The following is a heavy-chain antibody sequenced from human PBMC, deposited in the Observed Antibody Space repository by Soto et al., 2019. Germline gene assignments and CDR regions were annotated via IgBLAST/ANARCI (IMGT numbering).Heavy chain of an antibody. D-gene: IGHD3-22*01. J-gene: IGHJ4*02. CDR1: GYTFTSYG. Sequence: ASVKVSCKASGYTFTSYGISWVRQAPGQGLEWMGWISAYNGNTNYAQKLQGRVTMTTDTSTSTAYMELRSLRSDDTAVYYCARVPSTMTPGLFDYWGQGTLVTVSS. CDR2: ISAYNGNT. V-gene: IGHV1-18*01. CDR3: ARVPSTMTPGLFDY.